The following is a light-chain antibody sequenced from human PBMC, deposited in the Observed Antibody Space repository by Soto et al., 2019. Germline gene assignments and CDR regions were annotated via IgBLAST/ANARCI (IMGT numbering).Light chain of an antibody. CDR1: QSISSW. Sequence: DLPMTQSPSTLSASVGDRVTITCRASQSISSWLAWYQQKPGKAPKLLIYKASSLESGVPSRFSGSGSRTGFTLTISRLQPDDFATYDGQRYKSYAWRFGQGTKVEIK. V-gene: IGKV1-5*03. CDR3: QRYKSYAWR. CDR2: KAS. J-gene: IGKJ1*01.